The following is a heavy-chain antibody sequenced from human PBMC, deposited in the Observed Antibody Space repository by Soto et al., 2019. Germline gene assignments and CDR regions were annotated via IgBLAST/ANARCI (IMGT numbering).Heavy chain of an antibody. CDR1: GYTFTSYG. J-gene: IGHJ6*03. V-gene: IGHV1-18*01. CDR2: ISAYNGNT. Sequence: ASVKVSCKASGYTFTSYGISWVRQAPGQGLEWMGWISAYNGNTNYAQKLQGRVTMTTDTSTSTAYMELRSLRSDDTAVYYCARRLRGVYSNYYYYYMDVWGKGTTVTVSS. CDR3: ARRLRGVYSNYYYYYMDV. D-gene: IGHD5-12*01.